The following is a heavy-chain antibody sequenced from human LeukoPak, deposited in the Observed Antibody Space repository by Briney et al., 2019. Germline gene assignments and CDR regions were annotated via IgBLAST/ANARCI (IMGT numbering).Heavy chain of an antibody. D-gene: IGHD1-14*01. CDR1: GYTFTSYY. J-gene: IGHJ3*02. CDR2: INPSGGST. Sequence: ASVKVSCKASGYTFTSYYMHWVRQAPGQGLEWMGIINPSGGSTSYAQKFQGRVTMTRDTSTSTVYMELSSLRSDDTAVYYCARDSPFNFHEPRMDAFDIWGQGTMVTVSS. CDR3: ARDSPFNFHEPRMDAFDI. V-gene: IGHV1-46*01.